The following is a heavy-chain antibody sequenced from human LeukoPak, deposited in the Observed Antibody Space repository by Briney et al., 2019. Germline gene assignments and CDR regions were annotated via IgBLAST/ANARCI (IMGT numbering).Heavy chain of an antibody. Sequence: GGSLRLSCAASGFTFSSYAMSWVRQAPGKGLEWVSAISGSGGSTYYADSVKGRFTISRDNAKNSLFLQMNSLRAEDTAVYYCARVLRYCSGGNCYSGGLGYMDVWGKGTTVTISS. CDR3: ARVLRYCSGGNCYSGGLGYMDV. V-gene: IGHV3-23*01. J-gene: IGHJ6*03. D-gene: IGHD2-15*01. CDR1: GFTFSSYA. CDR2: ISGSGGST.